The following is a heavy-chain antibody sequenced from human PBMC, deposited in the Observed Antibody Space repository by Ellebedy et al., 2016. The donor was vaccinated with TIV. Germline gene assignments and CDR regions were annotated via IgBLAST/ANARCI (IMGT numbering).Heavy chain of an antibody. CDR1: GGPFSSYA. V-gene: IGHV1-69*04. Sequence: SVKVSCKASGGPFSSYAISWVRQAPGQGLEWMGRIIPILGIANYAQKFQGRVTITADKSTSTAYMELSSLRSEDTAVYYCARSHFGGSYGMDVWGQGTTVTVSS. D-gene: IGHD3-16*01. J-gene: IGHJ6*02. CDR2: IIPILGIA. CDR3: ARSHFGGSYGMDV.